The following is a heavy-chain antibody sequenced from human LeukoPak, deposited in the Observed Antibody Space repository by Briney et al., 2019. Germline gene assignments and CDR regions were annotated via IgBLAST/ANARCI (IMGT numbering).Heavy chain of an antibody. V-gene: IGHV4-59*01. D-gene: IGHD4-17*01. CDR2: IYYSGST. J-gene: IGHJ4*02. CDR1: GGSISSYY. Sequence: SETLSLTCTVSGGSISSYYWSWIRQPPGKGLERIGYIYYSGSTNYNPSLKSRVTISVDTSKNQFSLKLSSVTAADTAVYYCAGAAGGYGDPPGNYWGQGTLVTVSS. CDR3: AGAAGGYGDPPGNY.